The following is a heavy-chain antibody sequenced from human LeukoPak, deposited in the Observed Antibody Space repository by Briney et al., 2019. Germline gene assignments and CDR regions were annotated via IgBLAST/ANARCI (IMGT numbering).Heavy chain of an antibody. CDR1: GFTVSSNE. V-gene: IGHV3-38-3*01. D-gene: IGHD6-13*01. CDR2: ISGGST. J-gene: IGHJ5*02. Sequence: GGSLRLSCAASGFTVSSNEMSWVRQAPGKGLKWVSSISGGSTYYADSRKGRFTISRDNSKNTLHLQMNSLRAEDTAVYYCKKDLGIAAAGTNWFDPWGQGTLVTVSS. CDR3: KKDLGIAAAGTNWFDP.